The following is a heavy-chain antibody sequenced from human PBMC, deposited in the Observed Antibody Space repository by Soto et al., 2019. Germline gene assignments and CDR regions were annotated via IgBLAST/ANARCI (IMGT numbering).Heavy chain of an antibody. V-gene: IGHV3-23*01. J-gene: IGHJ5*02. D-gene: IGHD5-12*01. Sequence: LRLSCAAFGFTFSSYAMSWVRQAPGKGLEWVSAISGSGGSTYYAGSVKGRFTISRDNSKNTLYLQMNSLRAEDTAVYYCAKTYEEEPNWFDPWGQGTLVTVS. CDR1: GFTFSSYA. CDR2: ISGSGGST. CDR3: AKTYEEEPNWFDP.